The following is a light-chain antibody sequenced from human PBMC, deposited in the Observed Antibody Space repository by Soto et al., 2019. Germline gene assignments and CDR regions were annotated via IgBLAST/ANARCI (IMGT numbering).Light chain of an antibody. CDR2: DVS. V-gene: IGLV2-11*01. CDR3: CSYAATYTLV. Sequence: QSALTQPHSVSGSPGQSVTISCTGAAXDVADYSDVSWFQQHPGRSPKLIIFDVSKRPSGVPDRYSGSKSANAASLTISGLQAGDEADYYCCSYAATYTLVFGSGTKVTLL. CDR1: AXDVADYSD. J-gene: IGLJ1*01.